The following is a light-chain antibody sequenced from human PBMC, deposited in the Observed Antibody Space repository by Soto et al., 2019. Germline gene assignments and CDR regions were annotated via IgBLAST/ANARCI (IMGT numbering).Light chain of an antibody. CDR2: GAS. Sequence: EIVLTQSRATLSVSPGERATLSCRSSQSVSIDLAWYQQTPGQAPRLLIYGASSRATGIPDRFSGRGFGTDFTLTISRLEPEDFAVYYCQHSGDFRWTFGQGTKVDIK. J-gene: IGKJ1*01. CDR3: QHSGDFRWT. V-gene: IGKV3-20*01. CDR1: QSVSID.